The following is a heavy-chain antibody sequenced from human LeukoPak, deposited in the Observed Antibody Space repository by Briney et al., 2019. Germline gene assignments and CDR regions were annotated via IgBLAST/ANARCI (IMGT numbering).Heavy chain of an antibody. V-gene: IGHV3-48*04. Sequence: GGSLRLSCAASGFTFSSYSMNWVRQAPGKGLEWVSYISSSSTIYYADSVKGRFTISRDNAKNSLYLQMNSLRAEDTAFYYCAREGAAKGDYWGQGTLVTVSS. CDR2: ISSSSTI. D-gene: IGHD3-16*01. J-gene: IGHJ4*02. CDR1: GFTFSSYS. CDR3: AREGAAKGDY.